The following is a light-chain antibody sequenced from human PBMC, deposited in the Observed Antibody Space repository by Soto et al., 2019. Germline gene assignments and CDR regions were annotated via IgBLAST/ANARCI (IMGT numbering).Light chain of an antibody. CDR2: EVT. CDR3: TSYAGTNIPVV. Sequence: QSVLTQPPSASGSPGQSVSISCTGTSSDVGGYNFVSWYQQHPGKAPKLMIYEVTKRPSGVPDRFSGSKSGNTASLTVSRLQAEDEADYYCTSYAGTNIPVVFGGGTKLTVL. J-gene: IGLJ2*01. CDR1: SSDVGGYNF. V-gene: IGLV2-8*01.